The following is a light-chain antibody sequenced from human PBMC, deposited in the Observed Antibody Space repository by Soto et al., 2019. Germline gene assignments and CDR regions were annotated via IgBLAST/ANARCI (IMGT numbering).Light chain of an antibody. V-gene: IGLV2-8*01. CDR3: SSYAGSANLL. J-gene: IGLJ2*01. CDR2: EVD. Sequence: QSALTQPPSASGSPGQSVTISCTGTSSDVGRNHYVSWYQFLPGKAPKVMIYEVDKRPSGVPDRFSGSRSGNTASLTVSGLRPEDEGDYFCSSYAGSANLLFGGGTKLTVL. CDR1: SSDVGRNHY.